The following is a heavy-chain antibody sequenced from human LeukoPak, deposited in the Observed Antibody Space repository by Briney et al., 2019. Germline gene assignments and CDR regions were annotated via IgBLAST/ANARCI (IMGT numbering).Heavy chain of an antibody. CDR2: IYSGGST. J-gene: IGHJ4*02. Sequence: GGSLRLSCAASGFTFSYNYMSWVGQAPGKGLEWVSVIYSGGSTYYTESVKGGFTISTDNSKTTLYLQMNSLRAEDTAVYYCARGYSSGWYGGYWGQGTLVTVSS. CDR1: GFTFSYNY. CDR3: ARGYSSGWYGGY. V-gene: IGHV3-53*01. D-gene: IGHD6-19*01.